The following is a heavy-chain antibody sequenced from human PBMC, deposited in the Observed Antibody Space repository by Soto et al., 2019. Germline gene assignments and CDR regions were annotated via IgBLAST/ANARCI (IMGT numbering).Heavy chain of an antibody. CDR1: GFTFSSYW. J-gene: IGHJ6*04. D-gene: IGHD3-3*01. V-gene: IGHV3-74*01. CDR3: ARSIWGGADV. CDR2: ITNDGKSA. Sequence: VQLVESGGGLVQPGGSLRLSCAASGFTFSSYWMHWVRQTPGKGLVWVGRITNDGKSASYAGSVKGRFTISRDNAKNRLYIQMNGLSDDDRSVFYCARSIWGGADVWGKGTMVIVTS.